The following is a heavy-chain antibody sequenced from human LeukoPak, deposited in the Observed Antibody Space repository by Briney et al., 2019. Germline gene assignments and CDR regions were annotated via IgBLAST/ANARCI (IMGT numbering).Heavy chain of an antibody. Sequence: PSETLSLTCTVSGGSVSSGSYYWSWIRQPPGKGLEWIGYIYYSGSTYYNPSLKSRVTISVDTSKNQFSLKLSSVTAADTAVYYCARYSSGWYHAFDIWGQGTMVTVSS. CDR3: ARYSSGWYHAFDI. CDR2: IYYSGST. J-gene: IGHJ3*02. V-gene: IGHV4-61*01. D-gene: IGHD6-19*01. CDR1: GGSVSSGSYY.